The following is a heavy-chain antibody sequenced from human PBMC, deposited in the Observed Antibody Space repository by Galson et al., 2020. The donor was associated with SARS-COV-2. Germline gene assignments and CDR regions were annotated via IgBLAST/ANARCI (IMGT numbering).Heavy chain of an antibody. CDR2: MSYEGSIK. CDR3: AKRRQIFALGYDDMDV. J-gene: IGHJ6*02. CDR1: GFGFSHFG. Sequence: GESLKISCAASGFGFSHFGMHWVRQAPGKGLEWVAVMSYEGSIKYYAASVKGRFTISKDNSKNTLYLQMNSLKTEDTAVYYCAKRRQIFALGYDDMDVWCHGTTVTVSS. D-gene: IGHD3-3*01. V-gene: IGHV3-30*18.